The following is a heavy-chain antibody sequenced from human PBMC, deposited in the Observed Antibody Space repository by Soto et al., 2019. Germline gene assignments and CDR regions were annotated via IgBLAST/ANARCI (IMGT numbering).Heavy chain of an antibody. CDR3: ASRYCSSTSCLNLYYYGMDV. J-gene: IGHJ6*02. D-gene: IGHD2-2*01. Sequence: PGESLKISCKGSGYSFTGYWISWVRQMPGKGLEWMGRIDPSDSYTNYSPSFQGHVTISADKSISTAYLQWSSLKASDTAMYYCASRYCSSTSCLNLYYYGMDVWGQGTTVTVSS. CDR2: IDPSDSYT. CDR1: GYSFTGYW. V-gene: IGHV5-10-1*01.